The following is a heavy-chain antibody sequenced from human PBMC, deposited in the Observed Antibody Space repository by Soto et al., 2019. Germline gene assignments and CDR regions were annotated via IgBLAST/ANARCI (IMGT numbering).Heavy chain of an antibody. V-gene: IGHV3-15*07. Sequence: GGSLRLSCAASGFPFPNAWMNWVRQAPGKGLEWVGRIKSTFDGGTTDYAEPVKGRFAISRDDSNNMVYLQMNSLKIEDTAVYYCTTDSYSTIIIVRFDYWGHGTLVTVSS. D-gene: IGHD3-22*01. CDR3: TTDSYSTIIIVRFDY. J-gene: IGHJ4*01. CDR2: IKSTFDGGTT. CDR1: GFPFPNAW.